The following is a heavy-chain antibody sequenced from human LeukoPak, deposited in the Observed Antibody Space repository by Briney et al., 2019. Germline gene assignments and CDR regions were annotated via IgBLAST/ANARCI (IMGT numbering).Heavy chain of an antibody. D-gene: IGHD3-10*01. V-gene: IGHV3-66*01. CDR2: IYSGGST. J-gene: IGHJ6*02. CDR1: GFTVSSNY. CDR3: ARGPTMVRGYYYGMDV. Sequence: GGSLRLSCAASGFTVSSNYMSWVRQAPGKGLEWVSVIYSGGSTYYADSVKGRFTISRDNSKNTLYLQMNSLRAEDTAVYYCARGPTMVRGYYYGMDVWGQGTTVTVSS.